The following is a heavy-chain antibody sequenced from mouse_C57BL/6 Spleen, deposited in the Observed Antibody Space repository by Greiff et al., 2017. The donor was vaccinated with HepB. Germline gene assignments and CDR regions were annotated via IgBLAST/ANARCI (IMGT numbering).Heavy chain of an antibody. Sequence: EVQLQQSGPVLVKPGASVKMSCKASGYTFTDYYMNWVKQSHGKSLEWIGVINPYNGGTSYNQKFKGKVTLTVDKSSSTAYMELKSMTSEDSAVYYWSRAYYYGSSYYAMDYWGQGTSVTVSS. CDR2: INPYNGGT. CDR1: GYTFTDYY. D-gene: IGHD1-1*01. CDR3: SRAYYYGSSYYAMDY. V-gene: IGHV1-19*01. J-gene: IGHJ4*01.